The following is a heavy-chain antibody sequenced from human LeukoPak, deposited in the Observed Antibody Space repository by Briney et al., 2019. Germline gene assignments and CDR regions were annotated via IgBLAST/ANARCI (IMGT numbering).Heavy chain of an antibody. J-gene: IGHJ4*02. V-gene: IGHV3-48*04. CDR3: ARDPRGWRSDF. CDR2: ISSRSSTI. CDR1: GFTFSSYS. Sequence: TGGSLRLSCAASGFTFSSYSMNWVRQAPGKGLEWVSYISSRSSTIYYADSVKGRFTISRDNAKNSLYLQMNSLRAEDTAVYYCARDPRGWRSDFWGQGTLVTVSS. D-gene: IGHD3-3*01.